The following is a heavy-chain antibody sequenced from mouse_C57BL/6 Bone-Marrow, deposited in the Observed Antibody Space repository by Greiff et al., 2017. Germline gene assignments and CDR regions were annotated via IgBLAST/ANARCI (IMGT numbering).Heavy chain of an antibody. Sequence: QVQLQQSGAELVRPGASVTLSCKASGYTFTDYEMHWVKQTPVHGLEWIGAIDPETGGTAYNQKFKGKAILTADKSSSTAYMELRSLTSEESAVYYCTRSYDYDDWFAYWGQGTLVTVSA. CDR1: GYTFTDYE. J-gene: IGHJ3*01. CDR2: IDPETGGT. D-gene: IGHD2-4*01. CDR3: TRSYDYDDWFAY. V-gene: IGHV1-15*01.